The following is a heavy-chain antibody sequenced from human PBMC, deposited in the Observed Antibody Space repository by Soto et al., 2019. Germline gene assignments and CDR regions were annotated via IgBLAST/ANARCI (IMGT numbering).Heavy chain of an antibody. CDR2: INPSGGSA. CDR3: ARARIMTTVTTVFGY. CDR1: GYTFTSYY. J-gene: IGHJ4*02. D-gene: IGHD4-4*01. V-gene: IGHV1-46*01. Sequence: ASVKVSCKASGYTFTSYYMHWVRQAPGQGLEWMGIINPSGGSASYAQKFQGRVTMTRDTSTSTVYMELSSLRSEDTAVYYCARARIMTTVTTVFGYWGQGTLVTVSS.